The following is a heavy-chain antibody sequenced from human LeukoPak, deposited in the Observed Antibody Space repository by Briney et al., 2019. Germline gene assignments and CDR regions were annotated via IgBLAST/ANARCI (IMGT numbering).Heavy chain of an antibody. D-gene: IGHD2-2*01. Sequence: SETLSLTCTVSGGSFIGYYWNWIRQPPGKGLEWLGYIYTSGSTNYNPSLKSRVTISVDMSKNQSTLQLSSVTAADTAVYYCARQSCSSTSCPHRNVFDIWGQGTMVTVSS. CDR2: IYTSGST. CDR1: GGSFIGYY. J-gene: IGHJ3*02. V-gene: IGHV4-4*09. CDR3: ARQSCSSTSCPHRNVFDI.